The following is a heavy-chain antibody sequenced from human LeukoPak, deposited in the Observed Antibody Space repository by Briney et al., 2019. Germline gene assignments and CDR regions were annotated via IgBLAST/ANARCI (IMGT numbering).Heavy chain of an antibody. CDR3: ARDGPYGSGSYYY. CDR2: IYYSGST. CDR1: GGSISSSSYY. J-gene: IGHJ4*02. D-gene: IGHD3-10*01. V-gene: IGHV4-39*02. Sequence: SETLSLTCTVSGGSISSSSYYWGWIRQPPGKGLEWIVSIYYSGSTYYNPSLKSRVTISVDTSKNQFSLKLSSVTAADTAVYYCARDGPYGSGSYYYWGQGTLVIVSS.